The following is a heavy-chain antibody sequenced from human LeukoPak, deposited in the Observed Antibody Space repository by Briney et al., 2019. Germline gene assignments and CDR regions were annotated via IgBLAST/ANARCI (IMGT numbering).Heavy chain of an antibody. CDR3: ARLGYCSGGSCYPYYYYGMDV. D-gene: IGHD2-15*01. CDR1: GYAFTSYD. CDR2: MNPNSGNT. V-gene: IGHV1-8*01. J-gene: IGHJ6*02. Sequence: ASVKVSCKASGYAFTSYDINWVRQATGQGLEWMGWMNPNSGNTGYAQKFQGRVTMTRNTSISTAYIELSSLRSEDTAVYYCARLGYCSGGSCYPYYYYGMDVWGQGTTVTVSS.